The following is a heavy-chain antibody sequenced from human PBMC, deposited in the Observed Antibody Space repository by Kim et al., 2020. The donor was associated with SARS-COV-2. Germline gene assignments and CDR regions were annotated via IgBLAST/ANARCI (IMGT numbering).Heavy chain of an antibody. Sequence: GGSLRLSCAASGFTVSSNYMSWVRQAPGKGLEWVSVIYSGGSTYYADSVKGRFTISRDNSKNTLYLQMNSLRAEDTAVYYCARSTRPAAAPFDYWGQGTLVTVSS. D-gene: IGHD6-13*01. V-gene: IGHV3-53*01. CDR1: GFTVSSNY. J-gene: IGHJ4*02. CDR3: ARSTRPAAAPFDY. CDR2: IYSGGST.